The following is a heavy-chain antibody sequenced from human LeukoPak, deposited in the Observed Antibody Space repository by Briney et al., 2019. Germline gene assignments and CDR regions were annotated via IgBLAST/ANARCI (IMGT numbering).Heavy chain of an antibody. D-gene: IGHD3-3*01. J-gene: IGHJ6*03. V-gene: IGHV3-48*03. CDR1: GFTFSSYE. CDR2: IISSGSTI. Sequence: GGSLRLSCAASGFTFSSYEMNSVRQAPGKGLEWVSYIISSGSTIYYADTVKGRFTISRDNAKNSLYLQMNSLRADDTAVYYCARSTYDFGSYYYYYMDVWGKGITVTISS. CDR3: ARSTYDFGSYYYYYMDV.